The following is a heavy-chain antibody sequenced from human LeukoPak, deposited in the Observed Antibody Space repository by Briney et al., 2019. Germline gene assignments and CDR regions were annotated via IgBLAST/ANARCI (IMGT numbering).Heavy chain of an antibody. J-gene: IGHJ4*02. D-gene: IGHD5-12*01. CDR2: IYTSGST. Sequence: PSETLSLTCTVSGGSISSYYWSWTRQPAGKGLEWIGRIYTSGSTNYNPSLKSRVTMSVDTSKNQFSLKLSSVTAADTAVYYCASGYSGYDWPRPFDYWGQGTLVTVSS. CDR1: GGSISSYY. V-gene: IGHV4-4*07. CDR3: ASGYSGYDWPRPFDY.